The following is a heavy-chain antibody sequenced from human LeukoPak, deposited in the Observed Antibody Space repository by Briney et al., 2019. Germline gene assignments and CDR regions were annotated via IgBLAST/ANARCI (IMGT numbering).Heavy chain of an antibody. Sequence: SETLSLTCTVSGGSFSSGSYSWSWIRQPPGKGLEWIGYIYHGGSTYYSPSLKGRVTISVDTSKNQFSLKLSSVTAADTAVYYCARVVYRTGYFDLWGRGTLVTVSS. D-gene: IGHD2-2*01. CDR3: ARVVYRTGYFDL. CDR1: GGSFSSGSYS. CDR2: IYHGGST. J-gene: IGHJ2*01. V-gene: IGHV4-30-2*01.